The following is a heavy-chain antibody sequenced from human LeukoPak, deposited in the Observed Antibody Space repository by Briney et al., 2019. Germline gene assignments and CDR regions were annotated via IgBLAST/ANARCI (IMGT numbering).Heavy chain of an antibody. CDR2: VYYSGST. J-gene: IGHJ6*02. CDR3: GRGFGSGYDFPTYFYGMDY. Sequence: SETLSLTCTVSGASMDSYYWSWIRQSPGKGLEWIGYVYYSGSTNYNPSVKSRVTISVDTSKNQFSLKLSSVTAADTAVYYCGRGFGSGYDFPTYFYGMDYWGQGTTVTVSS. D-gene: IGHD5-12*01. V-gene: IGHV4-59*01. CDR1: GASMDSYY.